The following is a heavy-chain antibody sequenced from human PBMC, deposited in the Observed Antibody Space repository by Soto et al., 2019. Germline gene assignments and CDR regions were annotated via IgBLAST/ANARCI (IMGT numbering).Heavy chain of an antibody. Sequence: SETLSLTFAVYGGSFSGYYWSWVRQPPGKGLEWIGEINHSGSTNYNPSLKSRVTISVDTSKNQFSLKLTSVTAADTAVYYCARRGDYYDSSGAANDVWRQGTMVTVSS. V-gene: IGHV4-34*01. CDR1: GGSFSGYY. D-gene: IGHD3-22*01. CDR2: INHSGST. J-gene: IGHJ3*01. CDR3: ARRGDYYDSSGAANDV.